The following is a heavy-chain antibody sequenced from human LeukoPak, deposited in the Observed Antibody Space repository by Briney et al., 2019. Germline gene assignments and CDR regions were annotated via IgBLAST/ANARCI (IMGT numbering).Heavy chain of an antibody. CDR2: INPKNGGT. D-gene: IGHD6-25*01. CDR3: VVSIQAAAIPAFDS. V-gene: IGHV1-2*02. J-gene: IGHJ4*02. Sequence: ASVKVSCKASGYNFAHNIHWVRQAPGQGHEFMGWINPKNGGTKYAQNFQGRVTMTRDTSISTVYMELSSLGSDDTAVYYCVVSIQAAAIPAFDSWGQGTLVTVS. CDR1: GYNFAHN.